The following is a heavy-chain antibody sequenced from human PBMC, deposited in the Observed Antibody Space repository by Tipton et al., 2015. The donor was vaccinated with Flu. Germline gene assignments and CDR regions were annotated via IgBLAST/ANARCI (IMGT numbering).Heavy chain of an antibody. CDR2: IFYTGNT. CDR3: ARSSSAYDYVWGGSYYFDF. D-gene: IGHD3-16*01. J-gene: IGHJ4*02. V-gene: IGHV4-59*12. Sequence: TLSLTCSLSGGSISDYYYTWIRQPPGKGLEWIGSIFYTGNTDYSPSLKSRVTISLDTSKNQFSLELISVTAADTAVYYCARSSSAYDYVWGGSYYFDFWGQGTLVTVSS. CDR1: GGSISDYY.